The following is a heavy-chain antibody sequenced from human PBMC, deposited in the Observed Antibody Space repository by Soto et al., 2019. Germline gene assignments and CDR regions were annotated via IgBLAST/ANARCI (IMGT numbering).Heavy chain of an antibody. CDR3: AIAVAGPTAIAY. V-gene: IGHV3-74*01. CDR1: GFTISSYW. Sequence: EVQLVESGGGLVQPGESLRLSCVVSGFTISSYWMHWVRQAPGKGLVWVSRINGDGSSTNYADSVKGGFTISRDNAKNTLYLQMNTLRAEDTAVYYCAIAVAGPTAIAYWGQGNQVTVSS. J-gene: IGHJ4*02. D-gene: IGHD6-19*01. CDR2: INGDGSST.